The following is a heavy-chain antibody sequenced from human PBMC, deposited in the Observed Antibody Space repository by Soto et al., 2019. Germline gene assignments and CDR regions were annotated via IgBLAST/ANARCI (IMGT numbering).Heavy chain of an antibody. J-gene: IGHJ4*02. D-gene: IGHD1-26*01. Sequence: QVQLVDSGGGVVQPGRSLRLSCAASGFTFSTYSIHWVRQAPGKGLEWVAVISYDGSSKYYTDSVKGRFTISRDSSKNTLYLQMNSLRAEDTAVYYCARPSGNYLDYFDYWGQGALVTVSS. V-gene: IGHV3-30-3*01. CDR3: ARPSGNYLDYFDY. CDR1: GFTFSTYS. CDR2: ISYDGSSK.